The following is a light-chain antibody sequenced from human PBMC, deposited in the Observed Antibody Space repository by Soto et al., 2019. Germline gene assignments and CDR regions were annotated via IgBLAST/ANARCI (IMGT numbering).Light chain of an antibody. J-gene: IGKJ1*01. V-gene: IGKV1-5*01. CDR1: QSISSW. CDR2: DAS. CDR3: QQYNSYPWT. Sequence: DIQMTQSPSTLSASVGDRVTIPGRASQSISSWLAWYQQKPGKAPKLLIYDASSLESGVPSRFSGSGSGTEFALTISSLQPDDFATYYCQQYNSYPWTFGQGTKVDI.